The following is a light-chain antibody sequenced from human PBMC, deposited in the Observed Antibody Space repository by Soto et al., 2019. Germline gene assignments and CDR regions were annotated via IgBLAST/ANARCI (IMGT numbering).Light chain of an antibody. J-gene: IGLJ1*01. CDR1: SSDIGGSKY. CDR2: DVN. CDR3: TSYTRSPLYV. Sequence: QSALTQPASVSGYPGQSITVSCTGTSSDIGGSKYVSWYQQHPGKAPRLIIYDVNNRPSGVSARFSGSKPGNTASLTISGLQAEDEADYYCTSYTRSPLYVFGTGTKVTVL. V-gene: IGLV2-14*03.